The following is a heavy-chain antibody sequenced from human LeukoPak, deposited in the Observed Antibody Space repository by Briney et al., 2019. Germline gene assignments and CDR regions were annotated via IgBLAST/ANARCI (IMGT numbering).Heavy chain of an antibody. CDR1: GFTFSGYS. D-gene: IGHD4-17*01. CDR2: TNNRGNDD. CDR3: ARVRVTVTTLDY. J-gene: IGHJ4*02. Sequence: GGSLRLSCAASGFTFSGYSMNWVRQAPGKGLEWVSSTNNRGNDDYYADSVKGRFTISRDNAKNSLFLQMNSLRAEDTAVYYCARVRVTVTTLDYWGQGALVTVSS. V-gene: IGHV3-21*01.